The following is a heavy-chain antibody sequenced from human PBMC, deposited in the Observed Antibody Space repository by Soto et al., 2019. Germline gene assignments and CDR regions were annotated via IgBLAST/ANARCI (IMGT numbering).Heavy chain of an antibody. V-gene: IGHV1-69*06. CDR1: GGTFSSYA. D-gene: IGHD6-25*01. CDR2: IIPIFGTA. Sequence: SVKVSCKASGGTFSSYAISWVRQAPGQGLEWMGGIIPIFGTANYARKFQGRVTITADKSTSTAYMELSSLRSEDTAVYYCARAVIRIAAAGYYYYGMDVWGQGTTVTVSS. CDR3: ARAVIRIAAAGYYYYGMDV. J-gene: IGHJ6*02.